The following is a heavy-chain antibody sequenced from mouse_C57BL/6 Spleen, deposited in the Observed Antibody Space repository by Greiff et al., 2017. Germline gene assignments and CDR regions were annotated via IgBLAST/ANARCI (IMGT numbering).Heavy chain of an antibody. V-gene: IGHV7-3*01. CDR2: IRNKANGYTT. J-gene: IGHJ2*01. CDR3: AGYRDGYSGYFDY. CDR1: GFTFTDYY. Sequence: EVMLVESGGGLVQPGGSLSLSCAASGFTFTDYYMSWVRQPPGKALEWLGFIRNKANGYTTEYSASVKGRFTISRDNSQSSLYLQMNALRAEDSAAYYCAGYRDGYSGYFDYWGQGTTLTVSS. D-gene: IGHD2-3*01.